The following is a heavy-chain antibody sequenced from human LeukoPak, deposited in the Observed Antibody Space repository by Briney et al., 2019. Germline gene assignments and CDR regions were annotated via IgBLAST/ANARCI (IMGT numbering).Heavy chain of an antibody. D-gene: IGHD6-19*01. V-gene: IGHV1-18*03. CDR2: ISAYNGNT. CDR1: GYTFTSYG. Sequence: ASVKVSCKASGYTFTSYGVSWVRQAPGQGLEWMGWISAYNGNTNYAQKLQGRVTMTTDTSTSTAYMELSSLRSEDMAVYYCARDPGSSGYYYYYMDVWGKGTTVTVSS. J-gene: IGHJ6*03. CDR3: ARDPGSSGYYYYYMDV.